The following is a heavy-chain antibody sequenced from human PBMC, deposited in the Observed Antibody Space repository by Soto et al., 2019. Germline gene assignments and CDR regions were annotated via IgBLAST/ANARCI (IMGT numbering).Heavy chain of an antibody. CDR1: GGSFSGYY. Sequence: QVQLQQWGAGLLKPSETLSLTCAVYGGSFSGYYWSWIRQPPGKGLEWIGEINHSGSTNYNPSLTGRVTISVDTSKNQFSLKLSSVTAADTAVYYCATYPRYYYGSGSYRWFDPWGQGTLVTVSS. CDR3: ATYPRYYYGSGSYRWFDP. CDR2: INHSGST. V-gene: IGHV4-34*01. J-gene: IGHJ5*02. D-gene: IGHD3-10*01.